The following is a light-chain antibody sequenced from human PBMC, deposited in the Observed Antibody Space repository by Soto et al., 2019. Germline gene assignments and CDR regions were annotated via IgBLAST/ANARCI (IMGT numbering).Light chain of an antibody. J-gene: IGLJ2*01. Sequence: SALTQPASVSGSPGQSITISCTGTSSDVGAYNYVSWYQHHPGKVPKVMIYGVSNRPSGVSNRFSGSKSGNTASLTISGLQAEDEADYYCHSYTTSTTRVFGGGTKLTVL. CDR3: HSYTTSTTRV. CDR1: SSDVGAYNY. V-gene: IGLV2-14*01. CDR2: GVS.